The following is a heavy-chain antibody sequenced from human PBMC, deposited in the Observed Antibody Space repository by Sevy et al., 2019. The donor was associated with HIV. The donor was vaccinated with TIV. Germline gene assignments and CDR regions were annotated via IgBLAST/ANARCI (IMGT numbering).Heavy chain of an antibody. CDR3: ARDHVKDGDLGDYYYFAMDV. D-gene: IGHD4-17*01. CDR2: ISGSGDAI. J-gene: IGHJ6*02. V-gene: IGHV3-11*01. Sequence: GGSLRLSCAGSGFTLSDYYMSWIRQAPGKGLQWISYISGSGDAIYYADSVKGRFTISRDNAKNSVYLQMNSLRAEDTAVYYCARDHVKDGDLGDYYYFAMDVSGQGTTVTVSS. CDR1: GFTLSDYY.